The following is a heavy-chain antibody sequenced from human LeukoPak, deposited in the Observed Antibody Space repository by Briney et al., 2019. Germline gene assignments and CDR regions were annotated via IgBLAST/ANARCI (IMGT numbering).Heavy chain of an antibody. CDR1: GFTFSSYA. V-gene: IGHV3-23*01. D-gene: IGHD3-9*01. Sequence: GGPLRLSCAASGFTFSSYAMSWVRQAPGEGLEWVSAISGSGGSTYYADSVKGRFTISRDNSKNTLYLQMNSLRAEDTAVYYCAKLYYDILTGYYGKYYFDYWGQGTLVTVSS. CDR3: AKLYYDILTGYYGKYYFDY. CDR2: ISGSGGST. J-gene: IGHJ4*02.